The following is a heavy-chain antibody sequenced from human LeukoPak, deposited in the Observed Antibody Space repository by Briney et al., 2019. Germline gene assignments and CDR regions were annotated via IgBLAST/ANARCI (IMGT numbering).Heavy chain of an antibody. CDR1: GYTFTGYY. CDR3: ARDQDYDSSGYSYYYGMDV. J-gene: IGHJ6*02. CDR2: INPNSGGT. V-gene: IGHV1-2*02. D-gene: IGHD3-22*01. Sequence: APVKVSCKASGYTFTGYYMHWVRQAPGQGLEWMGWINPNSGGTNYAQKFQGRVTMTRDTSISTAYMELSRLRSDDTAVYYCARDQDYDSSGYSYYYGMDVWGQGTTVTVSS.